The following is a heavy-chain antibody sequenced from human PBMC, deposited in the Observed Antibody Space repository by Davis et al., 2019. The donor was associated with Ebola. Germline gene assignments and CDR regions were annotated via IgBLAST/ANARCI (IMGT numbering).Heavy chain of an antibody. CDR1: GGSISGYV. CDR3: ARLPNGPMDRTD. CDR2: IYYSGFI. J-gene: IGHJ6*04. D-gene: IGHD1-14*01. V-gene: IGHV4-59*08. Sequence: GSLRLSCSVSGGSISGYVWSWVRQSPGRGLEFIAYIYYSGFINYNPSLESRVTISLDTPKKQFSLKLSSVTAADTGVYYCARLPNGPMDRTDWGKGTTVTVSS.